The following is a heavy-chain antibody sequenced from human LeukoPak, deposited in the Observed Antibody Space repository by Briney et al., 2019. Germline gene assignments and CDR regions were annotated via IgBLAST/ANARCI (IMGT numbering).Heavy chain of an antibody. CDR3: ASQYYYDSSGYSR. D-gene: IGHD3-22*01. Sequence: GSLRLSCAASGFTFSSYSMNWVRQAPGKGLEWIGYIYYSGSTNYNPSLKSRVTISVDTSKNQFSLKLSSVTAADTAVYYCASQYYYDSSGYSRWGQGTPVTVSS. V-gene: IGHV4-59*01. CDR1: GFTFSSYS. CDR2: IYYSGST. J-gene: IGHJ4*02.